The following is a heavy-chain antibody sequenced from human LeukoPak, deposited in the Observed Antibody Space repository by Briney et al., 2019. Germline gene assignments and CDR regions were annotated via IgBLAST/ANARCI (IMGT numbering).Heavy chain of an antibody. J-gene: IGHJ4*02. D-gene: IGHD3-10*01. Sequence: PSETLSLTCTVSGYSLSSGYYGGGIRQPPGEGLEWIGSVEHSGGTYYNPSLRSRVSISVDTSKNQFSLKLSSVTAADTAVYSCAGFTFFRGVITFDYWGQGTLVTVSS. V-gene: IGHV4-38-2*02. CDR2: VEHSGGT. CDR1: GYSLSSGYY. CDR3: AGFTFFRGVITFDY.